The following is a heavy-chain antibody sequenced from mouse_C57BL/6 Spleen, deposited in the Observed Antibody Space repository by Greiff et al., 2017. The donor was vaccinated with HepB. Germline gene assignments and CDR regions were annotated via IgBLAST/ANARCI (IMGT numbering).Heavy chain of an antibody. Sequence: VKLQESGAELVRPGASVTLSCKASGYTFTDYEMHWVKQTPVHGLEWIGAIDPETGGTAYNQKFKGKAILTADKSSSTAYMELRSLTSEDSAVYYCTRGESNYGNFDYWGQGTTLTVSS. V-gene: IGHV1-15*01. CDR3: TRGESNYGNFDY. J-gene: IGHJ2*01. CDR2: IDPETGGT. D-gene: IGHD2-5*01. CDR1: GYTFTDYE.